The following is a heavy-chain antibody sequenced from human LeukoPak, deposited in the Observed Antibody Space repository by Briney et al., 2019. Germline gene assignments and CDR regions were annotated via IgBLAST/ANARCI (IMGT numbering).Heavy chain of an antibody. CDR3: ARGVAAAGFNFDY. D-gene: IGHD6-13*01. CDR2: INPNSGGT. Sequence: ASVKVSCKASGYTFTSYDINWVRQAPGQGLEWMGWINPNSGGTNYAQKFQGRVTMTRDTSISTAYMELSRLRSDDTAVYYCARGVAAAGFNFDYWGQGTLVTVSS. V-gene: IGHV1-2*02. J-gene: IGHJ4*02. CDR1: GYTFTSYD.